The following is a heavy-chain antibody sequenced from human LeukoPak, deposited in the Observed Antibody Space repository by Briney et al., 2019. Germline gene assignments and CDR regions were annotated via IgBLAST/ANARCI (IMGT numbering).Heavy chain of an antibody. Sequence: SETLSLTCTVSCGSISSNTYYWGWIRQPPGKGLEWIGSIYYSGSTYYNPSLKSRVTISVDTSKNQFSLKLSSVTAADTAVYYCARDYQGGYGDKTVDYWGQGTLVTVSS. CDR2: IYYSGST. V-gene: IGHV4-39*07. J-gene: IGHJ4*02. CDR3: ARDYQGGYGDKTVDY. D-gene: IGHD5-18*01. CDR1: CGSISSNTYY.